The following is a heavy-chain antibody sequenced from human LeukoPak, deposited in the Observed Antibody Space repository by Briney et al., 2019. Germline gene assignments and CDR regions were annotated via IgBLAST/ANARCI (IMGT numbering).Heavy chain of an antibody. Sequence: GRSLRLSCVASGFTFSSYGMHWVRQAPGKGLEWEAFISYDGSNRYYVDSVKGRFTISRDNSKNTLYLQMNSLRAEDTAVYYCARVIRGYSYGGVDYWGQGTLVTVSS. V-gene: IGHV3-30*03. J-gene: IGHJ4*02. D-gene: IGHD5-18*01. CDR3: ARVIRGYSYGGVDY. CDR2: ISYDGSNR. CDR1: GFTFSSYG.